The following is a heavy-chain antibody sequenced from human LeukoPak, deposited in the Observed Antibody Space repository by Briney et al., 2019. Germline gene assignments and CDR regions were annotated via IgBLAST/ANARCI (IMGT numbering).Heavy chain of an antibody. D-gene: IGHD6-13*01. CDR3: ARTENKLNGYSSSWGYYYYMDV. Sequence: GASVKVSCKASGGTFSSYAISWVRQAPGQGLEWMGGIIPIFGTANYAQKFQGRVTITADESTSTAYMELSSLRSEDTAVYYCARTENKLNGYSSSWGYYYYMDVWGKGTTVTVSS. CDR1: GGTFSSYA. V-gene: IGHV1-69*13. CDR2: IIPIFGTA. J-gene: IGHJ6*03.